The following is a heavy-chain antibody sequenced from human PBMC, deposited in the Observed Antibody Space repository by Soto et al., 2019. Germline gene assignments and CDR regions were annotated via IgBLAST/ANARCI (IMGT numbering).Heavy chain of an antibody. CDR1: GYNFTTHG. CDR3: AGYYDSSGYSWFDP. Sequence: ASVKVSCKTSGYNFTTHGISWVRQAPGQGLEWMGRISAYNGNTNYGQKFQGRVTMTTDTSTSTAYMELRSLRSDDTAVYYCAGYYDSSGYSWFDPWGQGTLVTVSS. J-gene: IGHJ5*02. D-gene: IGHD3-22*01. CDR2: ISAYNGNT. V-gene: IGHV1-18*04.